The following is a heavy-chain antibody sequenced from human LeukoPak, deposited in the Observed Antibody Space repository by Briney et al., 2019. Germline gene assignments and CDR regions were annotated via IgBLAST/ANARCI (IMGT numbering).Heavy chain of an antibody. D-gene: IGHD6-19*01. CDR2: IWYDGGNK. Sequence: GGSLRLSCAASGFTFSSYVMQWVRQAPGTGLEWVALIWYDGGNKYYPDSQQGRLTISRDIYEHTLYLPINSHRPQHRAVYYCARGFLKYSSGWYGDYWGQGTLVTVSS. V-gene: IGHV3-33*01. CDR3: ARGFLKYSSGWYGDY. J-gene: IGHJ4*02. CDR1: GFTFSSYV.